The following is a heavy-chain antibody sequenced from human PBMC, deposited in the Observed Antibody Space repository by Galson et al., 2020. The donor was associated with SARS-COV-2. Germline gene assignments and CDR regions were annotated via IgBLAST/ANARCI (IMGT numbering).Heavy chain of an antibody. V-gene: IGHV3-23*01. J-gene: IGHJ5*02. Sequence: GGSLRLSCVASGFTFNNYGIRWVRQAPGKGLEWVSAISGSGGTTYYGDAVKGRFRISRDNSRDTVYLEMNSLRAEDTAVYYCARRDVTGAQDSWGKGTLVTVSS. CDR2: ISGSGGTT. CDR3: ARRDVTGAQDS. D-gene: IGHD7-27*01. CDR1: GFTFNNYG.